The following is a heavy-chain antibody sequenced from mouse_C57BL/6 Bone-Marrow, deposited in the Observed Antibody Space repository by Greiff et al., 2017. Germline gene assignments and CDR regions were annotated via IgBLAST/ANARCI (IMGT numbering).Heavy chain of an antibody. J-gene: IGHJ1*03. V-gene: IGHV1-69*01. CDR1: GYTFTSYW. Sequence: VQLQQPGAELVMPGASVKMSCKASGYTFTSYWMTWVKQRPGQGLEWIGEIDPSDSYTNYNQKFKGKSTLTVDKSSSTAYMQLSSLTSEDSAVYYCARWGTTGNVWGTGTTLTVSS. CDR2: IDPSDSYT. CDR3: ARWGTTGNV. D-gene: IGHD2-14*01.